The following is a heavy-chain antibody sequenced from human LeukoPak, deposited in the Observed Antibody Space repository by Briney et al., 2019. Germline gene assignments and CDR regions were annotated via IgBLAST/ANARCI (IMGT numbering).Heavy chain of an antibody. CDR1: GGTFSTYA. V-gene: IGHV1-69*05. J-gene: IGHJ6*02. Sequence: SVKVSCKTSGGTFSTYAIIWVRQAPGQGLEWMGGIIPIFGTGNYAQKFQGRVTVTTDKSTSTAYMELRSLRSDDTAVYYCARGGGSGSNGMDVWGQGTTVTVSS. CDR3: ARGGGSGSNGMDV. D-gene: IGHD3-10*01. CDR2: IIPIFGTG.